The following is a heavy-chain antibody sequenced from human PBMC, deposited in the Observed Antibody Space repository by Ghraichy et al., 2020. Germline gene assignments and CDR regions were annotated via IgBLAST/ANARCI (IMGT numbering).Heavy chain of an antibody. V-gene: IGHV4-4*07. Sequence: SETLSLTCTVSGGSISSYYWSWIRQPAGKGLEWIGRIYTSGSTNYNPSLKSRVTMSLDTSTNQFSLKLSSVTAADTAVYYCARDDPSRGYSYGGNAFDIWGQGTMVTVSS. CDR2: IYTSGST. CDR1: GGSISSYY. D-gene: IGHD5-18*01. J-gene: IGHJ3*02. CDR3: ARDDPSRGYSYGGNAFDI.